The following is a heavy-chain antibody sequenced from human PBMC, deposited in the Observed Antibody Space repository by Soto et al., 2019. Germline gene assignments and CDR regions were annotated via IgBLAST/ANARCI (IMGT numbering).Heavy chain of an antibody. Sequence: QVQLVQSGAEVKKPGSSVKVSCKASGGTFSSYAISWVRQAPGQGLEWMGGIIPIFGTANYAQKFQGRVTITADESTRTAYKELSSLRSGDTAGDYCARGSVVGVAATPADYYCGMDVWGQGTTVTVSS. CDR3: ARGSVVGVAATPADYYCGMDV. J-gene: IGHJ6*02. D-gene: IGHD2-15*01. V-gene: IGHV1-69*12. CDR1: GGTFSSYA. CDR2: IIPIFGTA.